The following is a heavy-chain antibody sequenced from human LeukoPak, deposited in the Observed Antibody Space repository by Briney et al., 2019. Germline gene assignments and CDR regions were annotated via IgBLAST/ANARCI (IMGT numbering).Heavy chain of an antibody. CDR1: GFTFSSYS. J-gene: IGHJ4*02. D-gene: IGHD3-16*01. Sequence: GGSLRLSCAASGFTFSSYSMNWVRQAPGKGLEWVSSISSSSSYIYYADSVKGRFTISRDNAKNTLFLQMNSLRAEDTAVYYCAKDSKDDYVWGTLDYWGQGTLVTVSS. CDR3: AKDSKDDYVWGTLDY. CDR2: ISSSSSYI. V-gene: IGHV3-21*01.